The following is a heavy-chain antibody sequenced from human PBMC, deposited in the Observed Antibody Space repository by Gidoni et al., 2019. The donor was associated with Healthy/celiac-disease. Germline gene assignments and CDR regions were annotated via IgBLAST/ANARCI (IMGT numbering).Heavy chain of an antibody. CDR2: IWYDGSNK. V-gene: IGHV3-33*01. D-gene: IGHD6-6*01. Sequence: QVQLVESGGGVVQPGRSLRLSCAASGFTFSSYGMRWVRQAPGKGLAWVAVIWYDGSNKYYAASVKGRFTISRDNSKNTLYLQMNSLRAEDTAVYYCARDQRSGLAARPLDYWGQGTLVTVSS. CDR1: GFTFSSYG. J-gene: IGHJ4*02. CDR3: ARDQRSGLAARPLDY.